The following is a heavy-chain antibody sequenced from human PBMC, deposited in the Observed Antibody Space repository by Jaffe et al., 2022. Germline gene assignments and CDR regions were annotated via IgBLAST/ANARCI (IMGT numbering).Heavy chain of an antibody. CDR3: AKAFFFGAAAAMGGDCFDY. V-gene: IGHV3-23*01. CDR2: ISGSGGST. Sequence: EVQLLESGGGLVQPGGSLRLSCAASGFTFSSYAMSWVRQAPGKGLEWVSAISGSGGSTYYADSVKGRFTISRDNSKNTLYLQMNSLRAEDTAVYYCAKAFFFGAAAAMGGDCFDYWGQGTLVTVSS. D-gene: IGHD2-2*01. J-gene: IGHJ4*02. CDR1: GFTFSSYA.